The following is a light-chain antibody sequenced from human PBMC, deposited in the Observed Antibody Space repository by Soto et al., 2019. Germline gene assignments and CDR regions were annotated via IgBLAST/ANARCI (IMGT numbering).Light chain of an antibody. CDR2: GAS. Sequence: EIVMTQSPATLSVSPGESASLSCRASESVSSNLAWYQQKPGQSPRLLIFGASTRATAVPARFSGNGSETELTLTISSLVSEDSAVYYCQQYNNWPPWTFGRGTKVEIK. CDR3: QQYNNWPPWT. V-gene: IGKV3-15*01. CDR1: ESVSSN. J-gene: IGKJ1*01.